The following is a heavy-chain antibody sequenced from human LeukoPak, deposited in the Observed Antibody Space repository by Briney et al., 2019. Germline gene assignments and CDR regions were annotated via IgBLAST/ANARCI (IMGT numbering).Heavy chain of an antibody. CDR1: GGSVSFYY. CDR3: ARRGRAAAANFDY. V-gene: IGHV4-59*08. J-gene: IGHJ4*02. CDR2: IYYTGNT. D-gene: IGHD6-13*01. Sequence: WGTLSLTCTVSGGSVSFYYWNWIRQPPGKGLEWVGYIYYTGNTNYNPSLKRRVTISVDTSKHQSSLKLSSVTAADTPVYYCARRGRAAAANFDYWGQGTLVTVSS.